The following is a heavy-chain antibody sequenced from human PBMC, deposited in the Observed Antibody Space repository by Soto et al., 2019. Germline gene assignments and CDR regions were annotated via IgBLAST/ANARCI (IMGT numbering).Heavy chain of an antibody. Sequence: ASVKVSCKASGYTFTGYYMHWVRQAPGQGLEWMGWINPNSGGTNYAQKFQGWVTMTRDTSISIAYMELSRLRSDDTAVYYCARASLSDYIWGSYRYDFDYWGQGTLVTVSS. CDR2: INPNSGGT. CDR3: ARASLSDYIWGSYRYDFDY. V-gene: IGHV1-2*04. D-gene: IGHD3-16*02. J-gene: IGHJ4*02. CDR1: GYTFTGYY.